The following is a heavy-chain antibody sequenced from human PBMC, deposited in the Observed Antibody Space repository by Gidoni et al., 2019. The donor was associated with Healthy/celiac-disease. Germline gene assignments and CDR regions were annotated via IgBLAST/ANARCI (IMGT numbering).Heavy chain of an antibody. CDR1: GGSISSYY. Sequence: QVQLQESGPGLVKPSETLSLTCTVSGGSISSYYWSWIRQPPGKGLEWIGYIYYSGSTNYNPSLKSRVTISVDTSKNQFSLKLSSVTAADTAVYYCAREVGAVDVWGKGTTVTVSS. CDR3: AREVGAVDV. J-gene: IGHJ6*04. V-gene: IGHV4-59*01. D-gene: IGHD2-15*01. CDR2: IYYSGST.